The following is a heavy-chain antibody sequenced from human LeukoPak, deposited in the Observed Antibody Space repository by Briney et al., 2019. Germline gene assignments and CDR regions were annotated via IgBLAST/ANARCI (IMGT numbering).Heavy chain of an antibody. CDR1: GGSFSGYY. V-gene: IGHV4-34*01. J-gene: IGHJ5*02. D-gene: IGHD3-3*01. CDR3: ARSYYDFWSGFDP. Sequence: SETLSLTCAVYGGSFSGYYWSWIRQPPGKGLEWIGEINHSGSTNYNPSLKSRVTISVDTSKNQFSLKLSSVTAADTAVYYCARSYYDFWSGFDPWGQGTLVTVSS. CDR2: INHSGST.